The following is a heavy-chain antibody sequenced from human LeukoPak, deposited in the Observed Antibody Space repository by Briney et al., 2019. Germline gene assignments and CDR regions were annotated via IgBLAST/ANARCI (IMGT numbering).Heavy chain of an antibody. CDR2: IGSFKNFS. V-gene: IGHV1-18*04. CDR1: GYTFTSYY. D-gene: IGHD2-2*01. CDR3: AFAGDTSTSRFDP. J-gene: IGHJ5*02. Sequence: ASVKVSCKASGYTFTSYYMHWVRQAPGQGLEWMGWIGSFKNFSFSARRFQDRITMTTDTSGSTAYMELRSLRSDDTAVYYCAFAGDTSTSRFDPWGQGTLVTVSS.